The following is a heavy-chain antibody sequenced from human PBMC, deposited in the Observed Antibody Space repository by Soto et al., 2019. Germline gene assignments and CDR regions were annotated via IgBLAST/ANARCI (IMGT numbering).Heavy chain of an antibody. D-gene: IGHD1-26*01. CDR2: INPKTAAT. CDR3: ARIKWGLNYYNGMDV. J-gene: IGHJ6*02. CDR1: GYSFSDYF. V-gene: IGHV1-2*02. Sequence: ASVKVSCKPSGYSFSDYFIQWVRQAPGQGLEWVAWINPKTAATNYAKKFQGRVSLTWDASSTTAYMELTRLRPDDTAVYYCARIKWGLNYYNGMDVWGQGTTVTVS.